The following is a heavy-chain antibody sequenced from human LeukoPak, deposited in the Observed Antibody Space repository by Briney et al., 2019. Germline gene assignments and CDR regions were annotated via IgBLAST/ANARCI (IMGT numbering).Heavy chain of an antibody. D-gene: IGHD2-2*01. J-gene: IGHJ4*02. CDR1: GGSISSYY. CDR3: ARGYCSSTSCYFKSTHPFDY. CDR2: IYYSGST. Sequence: SETLSLTCTVSGGSISSYYWSWIRQPPGKGLEWIGYIYYSGSTNYNPSLKSRVTISVDTSKNQFSLKLSSVTAADTAVYYCARGYCSSTSCYFKSTHPFDYWDQGTLVTVSS. V-gene: IGHV4-59*08.